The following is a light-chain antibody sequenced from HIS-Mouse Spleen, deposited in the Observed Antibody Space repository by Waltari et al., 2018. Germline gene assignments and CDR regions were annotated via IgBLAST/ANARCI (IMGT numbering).Light chain of an antibody. CDR1: SSAVGGYNY. CDR2: DVS. CDR3: SSYTSSSPVV. J-gene: IGLJ2*01. Sequence: QSALTQPASVSGSPGQSLTISCTGTSSAVGGYNYVSWYQQHPGKAPKLLIYDVSNRPSGVSNRFSGSKSGNTASLTISGLQAEEEADYYCSSYTSSSPVVFGGGTKLTVL. V-gene: IGLV2-14*03.